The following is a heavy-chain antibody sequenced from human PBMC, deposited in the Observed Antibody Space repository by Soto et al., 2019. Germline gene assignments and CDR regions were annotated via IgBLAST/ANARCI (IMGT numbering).Heavy chain of an antibody. V-gene: IGHV1-69*06. CDR1: GGTFSSYA. J-gene: IGHJ5*02. CDR2: IIPIFGTA. Sequence: SVKVSCKASGGTFSSYAISWVRQAPGQGLEWMGGIIPIFGTANYAQKFQGRVTITADNSKSTLYLQMNSLRAEDTALYFCAKYLPASPTTGRWFDPWGQGTLVTVSS. CDR3: AKYLPASPTTGRWFDP. D-gene: IGHD1-26*01.